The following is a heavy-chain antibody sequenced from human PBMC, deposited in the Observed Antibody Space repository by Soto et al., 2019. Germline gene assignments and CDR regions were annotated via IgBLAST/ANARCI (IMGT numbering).Heavy chain of an antibody. CDR1: GFTFSSYG. J-gene: IGHJ4*02. D-gene: IGHD1-26*01. V-gene: IGHV3-33*01. Sequence: QVQLVESGGGVVQPGRSLRLSCAASGFTFSSYGMHWVRQAPGKGLEWVAVIWYDGSNKYCADSVKGRFTISRDNSKNTLYLQMNSLRAEDTAVYYCARDREVGAAMVDYWGQGTLVTVSS. CDR2: IWYDGSNK. CDR3: ARDREVGAAMVDY.